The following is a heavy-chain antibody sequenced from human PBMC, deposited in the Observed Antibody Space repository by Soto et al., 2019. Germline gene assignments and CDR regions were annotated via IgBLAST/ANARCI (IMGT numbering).Heavy chain of an antibody. CDR2: INPNSGAT. J-gene: IGHJ1*01. Sequence: ASLKFSCKTSGDSFSGYYIHGVRHATGQGLEWMGWINPNSGATLYARKFQGRVLVSRDTSINTAFMQLSSLSSDDTAVYYCARGPFTYDSSGYSVYWGQGTLVTVSS. V-gene: IGHV1-2*02. CDR1: GDSFSGYY. D-gene: IGHD3-22*01. CDR3: ARGPFTYDSSGYSVY.